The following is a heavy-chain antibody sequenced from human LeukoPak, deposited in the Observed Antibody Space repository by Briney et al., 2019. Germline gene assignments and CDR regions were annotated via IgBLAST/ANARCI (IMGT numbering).Heavy chain of an antibody. D-gene: IGHD3-16*02. CDR2: ISAYNGNT. CDR1: GYTFTSYG. CDR3: ARGQAPHYDYVWGSYPKGSFDP. V-gene: IGHV1-18*01. J-gene: IGHJ5*02. Sequence: ASVKVSCKASGYTFTSYGISWVRQAPGQGLEWMGWISAYNGNTNYAQKLQGRVTMTTDTCTSTAYMELRSLRSDDTAVYYCARGQAPHYDYVWGSYPKGSFDPWGQGTLVTVSS.